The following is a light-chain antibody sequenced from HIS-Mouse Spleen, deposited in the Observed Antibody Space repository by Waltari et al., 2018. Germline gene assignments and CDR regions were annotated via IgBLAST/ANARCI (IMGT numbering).Light chain of an antibody. Sequence: QSALTQLRSVAGSPGQLVTISCTGTSSDVCGYNYVSWYQQHPGKAPRLMIYDVSQRASGVPDRFSGSKSGNTASLAISGLQAEDEADYYCCSYAGSSTWVFGGGTKLTVL. CDR2: DVS. CDR1: SSDVCGYNY. J-gene: IGLJ3*02. V-gene: IGLV2-11*02. CDR3: CSYAGSSTWV.